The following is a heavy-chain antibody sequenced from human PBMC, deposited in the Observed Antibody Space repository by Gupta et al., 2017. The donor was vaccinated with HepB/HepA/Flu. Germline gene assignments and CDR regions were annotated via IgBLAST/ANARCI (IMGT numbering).Heavy chain of an antibody. CDR2: IGSGGNT. CDR1: XXPFSDSH. Sequence: XVQLVESGGGLVQPGGSLXXTXVISXXPFSDSHMNWIRQAPGKGLEWISYIGSGGNTDYADSVRGRFTISRDNARDSLFLQMNSLRDEDTALYYCARDLNWAFIFWGQGALVTVSS. J-gene: IGHJ4*02. D-gene: IGHD3-16*01. CDR3: ARDLNWAFIF. V-gene: IGHV3-69-1*01.